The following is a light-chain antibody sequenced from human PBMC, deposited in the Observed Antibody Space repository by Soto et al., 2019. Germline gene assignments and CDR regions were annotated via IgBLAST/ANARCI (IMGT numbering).Light chain of an antibody. CDR3: KQYNNWPRT. J-gene: IGKJ1*01. CDR1: QSVSSN. V-gene: IGKV3-15*01. Sequence: EIVMTQSPATLSVSPGERATLSCSASQSVSSNLAWYQQKPGQAPRLLIYGASTRATGIPARFSGSGSGTEFTRTISSLQSEDFAVYYCKQYNNWPRTFGQGTKVEIK. CDR2: GAS.